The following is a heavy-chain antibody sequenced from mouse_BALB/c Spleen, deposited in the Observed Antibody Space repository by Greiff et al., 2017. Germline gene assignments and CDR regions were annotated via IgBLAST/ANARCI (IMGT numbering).Heavy chain of an antibody. Sequence: EVKVVESGGGLVQPGGSRKLSCAASGFTFSSFGMHWVRQAPEKGLEWVAYISSGSSTIYYADTVKGRFTISRDNPKNTLFLQMTSLRSEDTAMYYCARSGYGYEVYFDYWGQGTTLTVSS. V-gene: IGHV5-17*02. CDR3: ARSGYGYEVYFDY. D-gene: IGHD2-14*01. CDR2: ISSGSSTI. J-gene: IGHJ2*01. CDR1: GFTFSSFG.